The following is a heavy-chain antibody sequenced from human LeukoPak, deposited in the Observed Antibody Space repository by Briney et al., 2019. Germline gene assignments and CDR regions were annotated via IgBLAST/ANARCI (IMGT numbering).Heavy chain of an antibody. Sequence: GALRLSCSASGFPFCIYGMGWGRPAPGKGLGWVSSISDNGGNTYYADSAKGRSTISRDNSKNTLYLRMNSLRAEDTAVYYCAKQGRDWLRDYYYYMDVWGKGTTVTISS. J-gene: IGHJ6*03. CDR3: AKQGRDWLRDYYYYMDV. CDR1: GFPFCIYG. CDR2: ISDNGGNT. D-gene: IGHD3-9*01. V-gene: IGHV3-23*01.